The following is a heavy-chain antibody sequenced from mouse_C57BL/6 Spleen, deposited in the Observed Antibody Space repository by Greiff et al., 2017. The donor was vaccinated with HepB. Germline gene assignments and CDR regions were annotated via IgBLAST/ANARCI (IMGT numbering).Heavy chain of an antibody. V-gene: IGHV1-39*01. Sequence: EVKLQESGPELVKPGASVKISCKASGYSFTDYNMNWVKQSNGKSLEWIGVINPNYGTTSYNQKFKGKATLTVDQSSSTAYMQLNSLTSEDSAVYYCARGWLLHPPYAMDYWGQGTSVTVSS. CDR1: GYSFTDYN. D-gene: IGHD2-3*01. CDR3: ARGWLLHPPYAMDY. CDR2: INPNYGTT. J-gene: IGHJ4*01.